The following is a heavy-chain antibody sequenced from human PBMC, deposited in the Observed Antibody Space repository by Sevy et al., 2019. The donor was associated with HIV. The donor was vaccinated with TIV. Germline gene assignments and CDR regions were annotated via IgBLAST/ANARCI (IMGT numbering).Heavy chain of an antibody. Sequence: GGCLRLSCAASGFTFSVSAMHWVRQASGKGLEGVGRIRSSTNTYATEYTASVKGRFTIGRDDSDSTAYLQMNSLKTEDTAVYDCTTAYSDWSLYDHWGQGTLVTVSS. V-gene: IGHV3-73*01. CDR1: GFTFSVSA. CDR2: IRSSTNTYAT. J-gene: IGHJ4*02. D-gene: IGHD3-9*01. CDR3: TTAYSDWSLYDH.